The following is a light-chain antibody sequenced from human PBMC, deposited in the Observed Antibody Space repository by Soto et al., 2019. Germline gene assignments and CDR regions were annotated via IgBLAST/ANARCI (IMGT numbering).Light chain of an antibody. J-gene: IGLJ3*02. CDR3: QSYDSSLSGWV. CDR1: SSNIGAGYD. V-gene: IGLV1-40*01. CDR2: GNS. Sequence: QSVLTQPPSVSGAPGQRVTISCTGSSSNIGAGYDVHWYQQLPGTAPKFLIYGNSNRPSGVPDRFSGSKSGTSASLAITGLQAEDEADYYCQSYDSSLSGWVLGGGTKLTVL.